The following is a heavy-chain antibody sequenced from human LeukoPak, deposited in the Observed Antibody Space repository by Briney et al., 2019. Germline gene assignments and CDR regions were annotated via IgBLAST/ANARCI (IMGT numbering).Heavy chain of an antibody. CDR3: AQGYSSGWFPY. CDR2: ISLNGDTT. V-gene: IGHV3-23*01. D-gene: IGHD6-19*01. J-gene: IGHJ4*02. Sequence: GGSLGLSCAVSGFSVTSYGMSWVRQAPGKGPERISAISLNGDTTYYADSVKGRFIISRDNSENKLYLQMNSLRTEDTAVYYCAQGYSSGWFPYWGQGSLVSVSS. CDR1: GFSVTSYG.